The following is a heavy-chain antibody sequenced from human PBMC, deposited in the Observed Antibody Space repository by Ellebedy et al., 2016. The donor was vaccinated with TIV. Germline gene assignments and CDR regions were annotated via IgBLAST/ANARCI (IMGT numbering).Heavy chain of an antibody. D-gene: IGHD1-26*01. Sequence: SVKVSCXASGGTFSSYAISWVRQAPGQGLEWMGGIIPIFGTANYAQKFQGRVTITADESTSTAYMELSSLRSEDTAVYYCARISYSGSYYGDYWGQGTLVTVSS. CDR1: GGTFSSYA. V-gene: IGHV1-69*13. J-gene: IGHJ4*02. CDR2: IIPIFGTA. CDR3: ARISYSGSYYGDY.